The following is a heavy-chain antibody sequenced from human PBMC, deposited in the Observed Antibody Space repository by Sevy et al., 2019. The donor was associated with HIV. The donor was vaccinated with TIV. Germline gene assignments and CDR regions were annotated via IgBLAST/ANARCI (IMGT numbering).Heavy chain of an antibody. D-gene: IGHD2-2*01. CDR3: AKDLGVVVPAAISYYGMDV. CDR2: ISYDGSNK. V-gene: IGHV3-30*18. CDR1: GFTFSSYG. Sequence: GGSLRLSCAASGFTFSSYGMHWVRQAPGKGLEWVAVISYDGSNKYYADSVKGRFTISRDNSKNTLSLQRISLRAEDTAVYYCAKDLGVVVPAAISYYGMDVWGQGTTVTVSS. J-gene: IGHJ6*02.